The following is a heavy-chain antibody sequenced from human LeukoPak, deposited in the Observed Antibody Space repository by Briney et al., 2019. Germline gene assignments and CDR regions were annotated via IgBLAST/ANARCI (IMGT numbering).Heavy chain of an antibody. V-gene: IGHV3-23*01. Sequence: GGSLRLSCAASGFTFSNYAMSWVRQAPGKGLEWVSSVTYNGEITHYADSVKGRFTISRDSSKNTLFLQVNSLRAEDTAIYYCARERVRDYFPTYGIDVWGQGTTVTVSS. D-gene: IGHD4-17*01. CDR2: VTYNGEIT. CDR1: GFTFSNYA. CDR3: ARERVRDYFPTYGIDV. J-gene: IGHJ6*02.